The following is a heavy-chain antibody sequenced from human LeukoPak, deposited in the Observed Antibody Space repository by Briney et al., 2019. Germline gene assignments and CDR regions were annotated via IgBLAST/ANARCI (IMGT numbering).Heavy chain of an antibody. D-gene: IGHD3-22*01. CDR1: GFTFSSYS. CDR2: ISSSSSYI. V-gene: IGHV3-21*01. CDR3: ARDLNYDSSGYPGN. Sequence: GGSLRLSCAASGFTFSSYSMNWVRQAPGEGLEWVSSISSSSSYIYYADSVKGRFTISRDNAKNSLYLQMNSLRAEDTAVYYCARDLNYDSSGYPGNWGQGTLVTVSS. J-gene: IGHJ4*02.